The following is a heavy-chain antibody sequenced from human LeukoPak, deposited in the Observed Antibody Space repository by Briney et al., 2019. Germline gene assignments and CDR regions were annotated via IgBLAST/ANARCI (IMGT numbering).Heavy chain of an antibody. J-gene: IGHJ4*02. CDR1: GFTFSSYW. CDR3: TRGGVDY. Sequence: GGSLRLSCAASGFTFSSYWMHWVRQTPGKGLVWVSRINSDGSTTTYADSVKGRYTISRDNAKNTLYLQMNSLRDEDTAVYYCTRGGVDYWGQGTLVTVSS. V-gene: IGHV3-74*01. D-gene: IGHD3-10*01. CDR2: INSDGSTT.